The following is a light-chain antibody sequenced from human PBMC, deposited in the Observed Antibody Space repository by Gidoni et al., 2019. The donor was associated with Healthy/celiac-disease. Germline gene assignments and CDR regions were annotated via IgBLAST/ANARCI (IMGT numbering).Light chain of an antibody. J-gene: IGKJ2*01. CDR1: QGISSY. Sequence: DIQLTQSPSSLSASVGDRVTITCRASQGISSYLAWYQQKPGKAPKLLIYDASTMQIGVPSRFSGSGAGTEVTLIISSMQPEDFAAYYCHQLNSYPPGYTFGQGTKLEIK. V-gene: IGKV1-9*01. CDR2: DAS. CDR3: HQLNSYPPGYT.